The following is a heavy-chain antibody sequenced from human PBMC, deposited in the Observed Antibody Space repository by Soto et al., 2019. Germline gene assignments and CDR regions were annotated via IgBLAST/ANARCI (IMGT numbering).Heavy chain of an antibody. Sequence: QVQLQESGPGLVKPSQTLSLTCTVSGGSISSGGYYWSWIRQHPGKGLEWIGYIYYSGSTYYNPSLKSRVPISVDTSKNQFSLKLSSVAAADTAVYYCARAGRIAAAVIDYWGQGTLVTVSS. J-gene: IGHJ4*02. CDR3: ARAGRIAAAVIDY. CDR2: IYYSGST. CDR1: GGSISSGGYY. V-gene: IGHV4-31*03. D-gene: IGHD6-13*01.